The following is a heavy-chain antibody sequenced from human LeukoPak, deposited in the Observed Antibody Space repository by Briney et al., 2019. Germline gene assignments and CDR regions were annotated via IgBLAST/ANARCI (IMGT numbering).Heavy chain of an antibody. CDR1: GGSISSYY. D-gene: IGHD6-19*01. J-gene: IGHJ5*02. Sequence: SETLSLTCTVSGGSISSYYWSWIRQPPGKGLEWIGYIYYSGSTNYNPSLKSRVTISVDTSKNQFSLKLSSVTAADTAVYYCARENGRAVAGLPWFDPWGQGTLVTVSS. CDR2: IYYSGST. V-gene: IGHV4-59*01. CDR3: ARENGRAVAGLPWFDP.